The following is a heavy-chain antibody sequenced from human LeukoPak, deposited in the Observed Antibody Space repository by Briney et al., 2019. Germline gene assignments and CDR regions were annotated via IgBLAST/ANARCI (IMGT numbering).Heavy chain of an antibody. CDR1: GGSFSGYY. CDR2: INHSGST. V-gene: IGHV4-34*01. J-gene: IGHJ4*02. D-gene: IGHD3-22*01. Sequence: SETLSLTCAVYGGSFSGYYWSWIRQPPGKGLEWIGEINHSGSTNYNPSLKSRVTISVDTSKNQFSLKLSSVTAADTAVYYCARDGYYDSSLFDYWGQGTLVTVSS. CDR3: ARDGYYDSSLFDY.